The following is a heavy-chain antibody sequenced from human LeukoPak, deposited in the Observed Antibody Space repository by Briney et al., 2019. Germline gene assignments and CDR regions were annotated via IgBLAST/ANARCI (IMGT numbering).Heavy chain of an antibody. CDR1: GGSISSYY. J-gene: IGHJ4*02. CDR2: IYYSGST. V-gene: IGHV4-59*01. Sequence: SETLSLTCTVSGGSISSYYWSWIRQPPGRGLEWIGYIYYSGSTNYNPSLKSRVTISVDTSKNQFSLKLSSVTAADTAVYYCAGDSSGWTGIVYWGQGTLVTVSS. CDR3: AGDSSGWTGIVY. D-gene: IGHD6-19*01.